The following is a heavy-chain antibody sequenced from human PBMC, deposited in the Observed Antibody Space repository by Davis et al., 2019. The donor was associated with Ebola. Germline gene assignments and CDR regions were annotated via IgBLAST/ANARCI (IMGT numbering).Heavy chain of an antibody. CDR1: GFTFSSHS. Sequence: GESLKISCAASGFTFSSHSMNWVRQAPGKGLEWVSSISSSSSYIYYADSVKGRFTISRDNAKNSLYLQMNSLRAEDTAVYYCARDLSVAAADFDYWGQGTLVTVSS. V-gene: IGHV3-21*01. D-gene: IGHD6-13*01. CDR2: ISSSSSYI. J-gene: IGHJ4*02. CDR3: ARDLSVAAADFDY.